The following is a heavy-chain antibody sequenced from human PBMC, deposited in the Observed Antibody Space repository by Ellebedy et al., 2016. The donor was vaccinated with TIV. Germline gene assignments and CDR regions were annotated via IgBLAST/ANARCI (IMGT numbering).Heavy chain of an antibody. CDR2: IFYRGDT. D-gene: IGHD1-14*01. Sequence: MPSETLSLTCTVSGASMSSSYWTWIRQPPGKGLESLAYIFYRGDTNYNPSLKSRVTISLDTSNNQFSLKLTSVTAADTAVYYCARYTRVPDSWGQGILVTVSS. CDR1: GASMSSSY. CDR3: ARYTRVPDS. V-gene: IGHV4-59*01. J-gene: IGHJ4*02.